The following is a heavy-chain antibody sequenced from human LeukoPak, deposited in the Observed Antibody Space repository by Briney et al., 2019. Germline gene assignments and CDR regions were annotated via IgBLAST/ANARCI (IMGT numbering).Heavy chain of an antibody. CDR1: GFTFSDYY. V-gene: IGHV3-11*06. Sequence: PGGSLRLSCAASGFTFSDYYMSWIRQAPGKGPEWVSYISSSSSYTNYADSVKGRFTISRDNAKNSLYLQMNSLRAEDTAVYYCASLYYYDSSGYYDAFDIWGQGTMVTVSS. CDR3: ASLYYYDSSGYYDAFDI. D-gene: IGHD3-22*01. CDR2: ISSSSSYT. J-gene: IGHJ3*02.